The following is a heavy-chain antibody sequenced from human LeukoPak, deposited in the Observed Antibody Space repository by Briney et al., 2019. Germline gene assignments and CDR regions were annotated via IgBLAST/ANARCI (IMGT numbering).Heavy chain of an antibody. J-gene: IGHJ4*02. D-gene: IGHD3-10*02. V-gene: IGHV1-2*02. CDR3: ARAWLFGELSFPYFDY. CDR1: GYTFTGYY. Sequence: ASVKVSCKASGYTFTGYYMHWVRQAPGQGLEWMGWINPNSGGTNYAQKFQGRVTMTRDTSISTAYMELSRLRSDDTAVYYCARAWLFGELSFPYFDYWGQGTLVTVSS. CDR2: INPNSGGT.